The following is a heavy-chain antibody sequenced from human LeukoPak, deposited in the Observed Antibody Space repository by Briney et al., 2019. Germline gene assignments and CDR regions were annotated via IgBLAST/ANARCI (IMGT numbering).Heavy chain of an antibody. CDR3: ARDSSSWYSP. Sequence: SETLSLTCTVSGGSISSGSYYWSWIRQPAGKGLEWIGRVYTSGSTNYNPSLKSRVTISVDTSKNQFSLKLSSVTAADTAVYYCARDSSSWYSPWGQGTLVTVSS. V-gene: IGHV4-61*02. CDR2: VYTSGST. CDR1: GGSISSGSYY. D-gene: IGHD6-13*01. J-gene: IGHJ5*02.